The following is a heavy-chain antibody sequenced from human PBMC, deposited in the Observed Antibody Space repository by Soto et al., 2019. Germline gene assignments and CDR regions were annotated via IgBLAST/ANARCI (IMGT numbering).Heavy chain of an antibody. CDR1: GGTFSSYA. CDR2: IIPIFGTA. V-gene: IGHV1-69*06. CDR3: ARAKNDYVWGSSFDY. Sequence: SVKVSCKASGGTFSSYAISWVRQAPGQGLEWMGGIIPIFGTANYAQKFQGRVTITADKSTSTAYMEPSSLRSEDTAVYYCARAKNDYVWGSSFDYWGQGTLVTVSS. J-gene: IGHJ4*02. D-gene: IGHD3-16*01.